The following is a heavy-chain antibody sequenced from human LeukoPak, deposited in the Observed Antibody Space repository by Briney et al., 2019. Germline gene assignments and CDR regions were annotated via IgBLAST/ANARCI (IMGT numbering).Heavy chain of an antibody. CDR2: IYPGDSDT. J-gene: IGHJ3*01. Sequence: GESLKISCKGSGYSFTSYWIGWVRQMPGKGLEWMGIIYPGDSDTRYSPSFQGQVTISADKSISTAYLQWSSLKASDTAMYYCARQPMWFGSPVASDAFGVWGQGTKVTVSS. CDR1: GYSFTSYW. D-gene: IGHD3-10*01. V-gene: IGHV5-51*01. CDR3: ARQPMWFGSPVASDAFGV.